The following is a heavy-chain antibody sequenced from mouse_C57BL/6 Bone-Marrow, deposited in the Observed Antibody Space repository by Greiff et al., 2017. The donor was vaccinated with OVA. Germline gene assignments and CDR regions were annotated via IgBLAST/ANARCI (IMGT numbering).Heavy chain of an antibody. CDR1: GYSITSGYY. J-gene: IGHJ2*01. Sequence: VQLQQSGPGLVKPSQSLSLTCSVTGYSITSGYYWNWIRQFPGNKLEWMGYISYDGSNNYNPSLKNRISITRDTSKNQFFLKLNSVTTEDTATYYCAREGGLLGLDYWGQGTTLTVSS. CDR2: ISYDGSN. V-gene: IGHV3-6*01. D-gene: IGHD3-3*01. CDR3: AREGGLLGLDY.